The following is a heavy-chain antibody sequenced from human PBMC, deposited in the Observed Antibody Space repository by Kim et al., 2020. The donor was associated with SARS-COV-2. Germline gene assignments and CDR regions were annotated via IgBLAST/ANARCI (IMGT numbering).Heavy chain of an antibody. CDR2: INPNSGGT. J-gene: IGHJ4*02. V-gene: IGHV1-2*04. Sequence: ASVKVSCKASGYTFTGYYMHWVRQAPGQGLEWMGWINPNSGGTNYAQKFQGWVTMTRDTSISTAYMELSRLRSDDTAVYYCAREGDTYYYGSGSPDALGYWGQGTLVTVSS. CDR1: GYTFTGYY. D-gene: IGHD3-10*01. CDR3: AREGDTYYYGSGSPDALGY.